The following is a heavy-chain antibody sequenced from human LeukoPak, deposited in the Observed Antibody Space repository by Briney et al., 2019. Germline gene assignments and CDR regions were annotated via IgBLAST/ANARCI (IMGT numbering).Heavy chain of an antibody. CDR3: AKGYGSGSYVVDY. V-gene: IGHV3-30*18. D-gene: IGHD3-10*01. J-gene: IGHJ4*02. Sequence: GGSLRLSCAASGFTFSSYGTHWVRQAPGKGLEWVAFTSYDGSNEYYADSVKGRFTIFRDNAKNTLYLQMNSLRAEDTAVYYCAKGYGSGSYVVDYWGQGTLVTVSS. CDR2: TSYDGSNE. CDR1: GFTFSSYG.